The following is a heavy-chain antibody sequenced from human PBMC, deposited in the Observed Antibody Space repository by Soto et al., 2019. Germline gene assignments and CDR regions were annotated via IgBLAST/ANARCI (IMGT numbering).Heavy chain of an antibody. CDR2: IIPIFGTA. CDR3: AIAVDTAMAIYYYYGMDV. J-gene: IGHJ6*02. V-gene: IGHV1-69*13. Sequence: VKVSCKASGGTFSSYAISWVRQAPGQGLEWMGGIIPIFGTANYAQKFQGRVTITADESTSTAYMELSSLRSEDTAVYYCAIAVDTAMAIYYYYGMDVWGQGTTVTVSS. CDR1: GGTFSSYA. D-gene: IGHD5-18*01.